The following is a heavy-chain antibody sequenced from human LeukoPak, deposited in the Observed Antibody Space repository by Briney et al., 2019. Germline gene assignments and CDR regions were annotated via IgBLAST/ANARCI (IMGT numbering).Heavy chain of an antibody. CDR1: GFTSSSYS. Sequence: GGSLRLSCAASGFTSSSYSMNWVRQAPGKGLEWVSSISSSSSYIYYADSVKGRFTISRGNAKNSLYLQMNSLRAEDTAVYYCASDKNYYDSSGYYPDAFDIWGQGTMVTVSS. V-gene: IGHV3-21*01. CDR3: ASDKNYYDSSGYYPDAFDI. D-gene: IGHD3-22*01. J-gene: IGHJ3*02. CDR2: ISSSSSYI.